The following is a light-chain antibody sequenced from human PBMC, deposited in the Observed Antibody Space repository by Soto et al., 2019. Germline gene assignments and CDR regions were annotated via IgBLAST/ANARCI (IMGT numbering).Light chain of an antibody. V-gene: IGKV3-20*01. CDR1: QSVSNRF. J-gene: IGKJ1*01. Sequence: EIVLTQSPGTLSLSPGERATVSCRASQSVSNRFLAWYLQKPGQAPRLLIFGAFSRATGIPDRFSGSGSGTNFTLTISRLEPEDFAVYYCHQYGSSPRTFGQGTKVEIK. CDR2: GAF. CDR3: HQYGSSPRT.